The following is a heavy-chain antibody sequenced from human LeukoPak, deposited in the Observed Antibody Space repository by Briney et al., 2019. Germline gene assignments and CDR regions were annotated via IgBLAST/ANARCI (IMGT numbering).Heavy chain of an antibody. CDR1: GFTFRSYA. J-gene: IGHJ5*02. V-gene: IGHV3-23*01. CDR2: ISGTGDSP. CDR3: AKDIGWFDP. Sequence: PGGSLRLSCAASGFTFRSYAMNWVRQAPGKGLEWVSAISGTGDSPHYADSVKGRFTISRDNSKNTLYLQMNSLRAEDTAFYCCAKDIGWFDPWGQGTLATVSS.